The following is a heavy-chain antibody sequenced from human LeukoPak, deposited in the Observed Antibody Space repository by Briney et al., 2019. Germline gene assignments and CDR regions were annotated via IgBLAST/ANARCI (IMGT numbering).Heavy chain of an antibody. J-gene: IGHJ6*02. Sequence: SQTLSLTCAISGDSVSSISVAWNWIRQSPSRGLEWLGRAYYRSKWYYEYAVSVKGRININPDPSKNQFSLQLNSVTPEDTAVYYCALARSEYHYGMDVWGQGTTVTVSS. CDR1: GDSVSSISVA. V-gene: IGHV6-1*01. CDR3: ALARSEYHYGMDV. CDR2: AYYRSKWYY.